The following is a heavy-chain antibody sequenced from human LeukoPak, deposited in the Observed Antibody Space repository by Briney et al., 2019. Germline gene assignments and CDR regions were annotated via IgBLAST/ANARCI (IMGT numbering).Heavy chain of an antibody. D-gene: IGHD1-26*01. J-gene: IGHJ4*02. CDR3: VRGTNEYGGNFWWVPFDY. CDR1: GFTFNTYI. V-gene: IGHV3-20*04. Sequence: PGGSLRLSCAASGFTFNTYIINWVRQAPGKGLEWVSGIKWNGGSTGYADSVKGRCTISRDNAKNSLYLQMNSLRAEDTALYYCVRGTNEYGGNFWWVPFDYWGQGILVTVSS. CDR2: IKWNGGST.